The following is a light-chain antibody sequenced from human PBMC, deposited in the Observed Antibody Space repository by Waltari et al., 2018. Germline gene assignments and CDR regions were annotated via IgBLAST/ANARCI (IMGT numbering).Light chain of an antibody. CDR2: GNR. CDR3: QSYDSSLSGSGV. J-gene: IGLJ1*01. CDR1: SSNIGAGYD. V-gene: IGLV1-40*01. Sequence: QSVLTQPPSVSGAPGQTVTISCPGSSSNIGAGYDVPWYQQLPGPAPKVRNYGNRQRPSGVPARISGSKSCTSASLAITGLQAEDEADYYGQSYDSSLSGSGVFGTGTKVTVL.